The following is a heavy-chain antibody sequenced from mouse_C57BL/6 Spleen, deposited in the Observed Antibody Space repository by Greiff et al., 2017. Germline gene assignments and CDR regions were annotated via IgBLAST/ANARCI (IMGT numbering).Heavy chain of an antibody. CDR2: ISSGGDYI. Sequence: DVMLVESGEGLVKPGGSLKLSCAASGFTFSSYAMSWVRQTPEKRLEWVAYISSGGDYIYYADTVKGRFTISRDNARNTLYLQMSSLKSEDTAMYYCTRGYGNYGGSYYAMDYWGQGTSVTVSS. J-gene: IGHJ4*01. D-gene: IGHD2-10*02. V-gene: IGHV5-9-1*02. CDR3: TRGYGNYGGSYYAMDY. CDR1: GFTFSSYA.